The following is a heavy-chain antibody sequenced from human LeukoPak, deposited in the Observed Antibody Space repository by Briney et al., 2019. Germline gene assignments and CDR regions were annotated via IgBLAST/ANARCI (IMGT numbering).Heavy chain of an antibody. CDR2: IKQDGSEK. D-gene: IGHD3-9*01. CDR3: ARGPYDILTGYYHDY. V-gene: IGHV3-7*01. J-gene: IGHJ4*02. CDR1: GFTFSSYW. Sequence: GGSLRLSCAASGFTFSSYWMSWVRQAPGKGLEWVANIKQDGSEKYYVDSVKGRFTISRDNAKNSLYLQMNSLRAEDTAVYYCARGPYDILTGYYHDYWGQGTLVTVSS.